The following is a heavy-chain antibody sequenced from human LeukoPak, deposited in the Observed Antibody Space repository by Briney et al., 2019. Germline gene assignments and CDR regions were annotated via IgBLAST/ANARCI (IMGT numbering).Heavy chain of an antibody. Sequence: PGGSLRLSCAASGFTFSSYWMSWVRQAPGKGLEWLANIKQDVSEKYYVDSVKGRFTISRDNAKNSLYLQMNSLRAEDTAVYYCAREGYIVATIFHLGPRNPTYYMDVWGKGTTVTISS. V-gene: IGHV3-7*03. D-gene: IGHD5-12*01. CDR2: IKQDVSEK. J-gene: IGHJ6*03. CDR3: AREGYIVATIFHLGPRNPTYYMDV. CDR1: GFTFSSYW.